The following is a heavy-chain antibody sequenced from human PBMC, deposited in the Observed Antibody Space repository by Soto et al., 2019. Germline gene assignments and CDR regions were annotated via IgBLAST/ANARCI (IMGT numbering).Heavy chain of an antibody. CDR2: ISAYNGNT. CDR1: GYTFTSYG. D-gene: IGHD1-26*01. CDR3: ARGYSGSYYPNFDY. J-gene: IGHJ4*02. V-gene: IGHV1-18*04. Sequence: AALKVSCKASGYTFTSYGISWVRQAPGQGLEWMGWISAYNGNTNYAQKLQGRVTMTTDTSTSTAYMELRSLRSDDTAVYYCARGYSGSYYPNFDYWGQGTLVTVSS.